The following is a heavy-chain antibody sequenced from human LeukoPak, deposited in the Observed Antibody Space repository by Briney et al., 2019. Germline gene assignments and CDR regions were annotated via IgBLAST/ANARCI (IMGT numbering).Heavy chain of an antibody. D-gene: IGHD5-12*01. CDR2: IYTSGST. CDR3: ARDRAGYSGYEGDPFDV. CDR1: GGSMSTHL. Sequence: SETLSLTCTVSGGSMSTHLWSWIRQPAGKGPEWIGRIYTSGSTNYNPSLKSRVTISVDTSKNQFSLKLSSVTPADTAMYYCARDRAGYSGYEGDPFDVWGQGTMVTVSS. V-gene: IGHV4-4*07. J-gene: IGHJ3*01.